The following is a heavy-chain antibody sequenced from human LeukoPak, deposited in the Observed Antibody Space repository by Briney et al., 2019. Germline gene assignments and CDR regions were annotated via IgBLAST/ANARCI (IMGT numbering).Heavy chain of an antibody. J-gene: IGHJ4*02. V-gene: IGHV3-23*01. CDR1: GFTFSSYA. Sequence: HSGGSLRLSCAASGFTFSSYATSWVRHAPGKGPEGVSAISGSGGSTYYADSVKGRFTISRDNSKNTLYLQMNSLRAEDTAVYYCAKNIPSYYDFWSGYELFDYWGQGTLVTVSS. CDR2: ISGSGGST. CDR3: AKNIPSYYDFWSGYELFDY. D-gene: IGHD3-3*01.